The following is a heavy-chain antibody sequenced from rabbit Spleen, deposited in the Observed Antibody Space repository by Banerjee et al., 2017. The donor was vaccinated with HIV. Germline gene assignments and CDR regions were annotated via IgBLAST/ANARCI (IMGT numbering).Heavy chain of an antibody. D-gene: IGHD2-1*01. CDR1: GFSFSSSDY. J-gene: IGHJ4*02. CDR2: VAGSSSGCS. Sequence: QEQLVESGGGLVKPEGSLKLSCTASGFSFSSSDYMCWVRQAPGKGLEWISCVAGSSSGCSYSATWAKGRFTCSKTSSTTVTLQMTSLTAADTATYFCARLRAGDGYNIWGPGTLVTVS. CDR3: ARLRAGDGYNI. V-gene: IGHV1S45*01.